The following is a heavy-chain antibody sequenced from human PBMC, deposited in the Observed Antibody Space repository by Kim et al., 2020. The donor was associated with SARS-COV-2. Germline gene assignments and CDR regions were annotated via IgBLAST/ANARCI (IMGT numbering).Heavy chain of an antibody. CDR2: INPNSCGS. V-gene: IGHV1-2*06. Sequence: ASVKVSCKTSGYTFNGYYIHWVRQAPRQGLEWMGRINPNSCGSNYAQNFQGRVNMTRDTSISTAYMELARLTSDDTAGYYCGRAQESSNGYYHYYWGQGT. CDR1: GYTFNGYY. CDR3: GRAQESSNGYYHYY. D-gene: IGHD3-22*01. J-gene: IGHJ4*02.